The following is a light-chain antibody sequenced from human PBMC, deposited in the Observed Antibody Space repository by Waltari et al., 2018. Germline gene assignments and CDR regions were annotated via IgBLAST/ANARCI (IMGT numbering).Light chain of an antibody. CDR1: QSLLHSNGYNY. CDR3: MQALQTPLT. Sequence: DIVLPKSPLSLLVTAGDPASISCRSSQSLLHSNGYNYMDWYLQKPGQAPQVLIYLGSNRASGVPDRFSGSGSGTDFTLKISRVEAEDVGVYYCMQALQTPLTFGGGTKVEIK. CDR2: LGS. V-gene: IGKV2-28*01. J-gene: IGKJ4*01.